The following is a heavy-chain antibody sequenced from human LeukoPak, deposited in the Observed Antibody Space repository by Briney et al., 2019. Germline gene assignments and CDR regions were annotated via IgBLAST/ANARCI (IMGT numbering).Heavy chain of an antibody. D-gene: IGHD3-22*01. V-gene: IGHV1-18*01. CDR1: GYTFTSYG. Sequence: ASVKVSCKASGYTFTSYGISWVRQAPGQGLEWMGWISAYNGNTNYAQKLQGRVTMTTDTSTSTAYMELRSLRSDDTAVYYCARDREFQYYDSSGSTDYWGQGTLVTVSS. J-gene: IGHJ4*02. CDR3: ARDREFQYYDSSGSTDY. CDR2: ISAYNGNT.